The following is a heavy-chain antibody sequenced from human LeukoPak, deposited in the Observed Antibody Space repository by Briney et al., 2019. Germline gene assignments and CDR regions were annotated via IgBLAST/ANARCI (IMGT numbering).Heavy chain of an antibody. J-gene: IGHJ5*02. CDR2: ISYDGSNK. CDR1: GFTFSSYA. CDR3: ASTLSALVVPAAPPSWFDP. Sequence: PGGSLRLSCAASGFTFSSYAMSWVRQAPGKGLEWVAVISYDGSNKYYADSVKGRFTISRDNSKNTLYLQMNSLRAEDTAVYYCASTLSALVVPAAPPSWFDPWGQGTLVTVSS. D-gene: IGHD2-2*01. V-gene: IGHV3-30*03.